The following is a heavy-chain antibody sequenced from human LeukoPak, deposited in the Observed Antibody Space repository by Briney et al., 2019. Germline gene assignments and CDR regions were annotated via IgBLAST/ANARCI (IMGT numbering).Heavy chain of an antibody. CDR2: FDPEDGET. J-gene: IGHJ4*02. CDR3: ATSEAVAPGVDY. D-gene: IGHD6-19*01. Sequence: VASVKVSCKVSGYTLTELSMHWVRQAPGKGLEWMGGFDPEDGETIYAQKFQGRVTMTEDTSTDTAYMELSSLRSEDTAVYYCATSEAVAPGVDYWGQGTLVTVSS. CDR1: GYTLTELS. V-gene: IGHV1-24*01.